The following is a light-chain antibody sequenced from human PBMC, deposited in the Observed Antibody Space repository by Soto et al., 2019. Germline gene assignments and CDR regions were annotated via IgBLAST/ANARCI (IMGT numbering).Light chain of an antibody. CDR3: CSFAGSYTSYV. J-gene: IGLJ1*01. Sequence: QSVLAQPASVSGSPGQSITISCTGTTSDVGSFNYASWYQHHPGKAPKLIIYDVSKRPSGVPDRFSGSKSRSAASLTISGLQAEDEADYYCCSFAGSYTSYVFGTGTKVTVL. CDR1: TSDVGSFNY. V-gene: IGLV2-11*01. CDR2: DVS.